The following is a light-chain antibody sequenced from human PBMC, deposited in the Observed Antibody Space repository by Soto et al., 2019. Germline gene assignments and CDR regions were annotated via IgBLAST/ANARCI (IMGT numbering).Light chain of an antibody. V-gene: IGKV3-15*01. CDR2: DAS. CDR1: QSVSSK. Sequence: MAMTHSPATLSVSPGKRATLSCRASQSVSSKLAWYQQKPGQAPRLLIYDASTRATGIPARFSGSGSGTEFTLTISSLQSEDFAVYYCQQFNNWPRTFGQGTKVDIK. CDR3: QQFNNWPRT. J-gene: IGKJ1*01.